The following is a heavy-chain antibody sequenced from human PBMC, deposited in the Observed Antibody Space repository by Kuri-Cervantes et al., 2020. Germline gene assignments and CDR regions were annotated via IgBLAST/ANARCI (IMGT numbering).Heavy chain of an antibody. D-gene: IGHD6-19*01. V-gene: IGHV3-23*01. CDR3: AKTDGAGYSSGWDQNHPFDY. CDR2: ISGSAGST. Sequence: GGSLRLSCVGSGFTCRTYGMSWVRQAPGKGLEWVSAISGSAGSTYYADSVRGRFTISRDNSKNTLYLQMNSLRAEDTAVYYCAKTDGAGYSSGWDQNHPFDYWGHGTLVTVSS. J-gene: IGHJ4*01. CDR1: GFTCRTYG.